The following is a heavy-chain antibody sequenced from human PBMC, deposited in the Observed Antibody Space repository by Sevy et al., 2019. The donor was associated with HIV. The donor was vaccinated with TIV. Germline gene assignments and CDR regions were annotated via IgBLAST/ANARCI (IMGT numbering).Heavy chain of an antibody. V-gene: IGHV4-38-2*01. D-gene: IGHD2-21*02. J-gene: IGHJ1*01. Sequence: SETLSLTCAVSGYSISSGYYWGWIRQPPGKGLEWIGSIYHSGSTYYNPSLKSRVTISVDTSKNQFSLKLRSVTAADTAVYYCARVGVTHEGAEYFQHWGQGTLVTVSS. CDR1: GYSISSGYY. CDR3: ARVGVTHEGAEYFQH. CDR2: IYHSGST.